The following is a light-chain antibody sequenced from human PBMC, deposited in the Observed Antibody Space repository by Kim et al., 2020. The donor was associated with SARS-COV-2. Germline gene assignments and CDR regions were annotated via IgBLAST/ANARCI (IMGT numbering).Light chain of an antibody. J-gene: IGLJ1*01. CDR2: DVY. CDR3: SSFTYTSTPT. Sequence: QSVLTQPASVSGSPGQSITISCTGTSSDVGGYDYVSWYQQHPGKAPKLMIYDVYNRPSGVSTRFSGSKSGNTASLTISGLQPEDEADYYCSSFTYTSTPTFGPGTKVTVL. CDR1: SSDVGGYDY. V-gene: IGLV2-14*03.